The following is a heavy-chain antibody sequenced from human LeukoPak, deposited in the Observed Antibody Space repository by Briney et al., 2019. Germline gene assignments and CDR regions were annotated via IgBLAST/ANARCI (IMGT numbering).Heavy chain of an antibody. J-gene: IGHJ4*02. CDR1: SYTFTSYG. Sequence: ASVKVSCKASSYTFTSYGISWVRQAPGQGLEWMGWISAYNGNTNYAQKLQGRVTMTTDTSTSTAYMELRSLRSDDTAVYYCARVQGYCSGGSCYHYYFDYWGQGTLVTVSS. V-gene: IGHV1-18*01. D-gene: IGHD2-15*01. CDR2: ISAYNGNT. CDR3: ARVQGYCSGGSCYHYYFDY.